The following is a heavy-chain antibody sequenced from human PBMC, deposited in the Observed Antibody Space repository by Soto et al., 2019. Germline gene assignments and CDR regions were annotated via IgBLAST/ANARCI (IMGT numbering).Heavy chain of an antibody. CDR3: ARDGDLTVSTAGVDL. CDR2: IWYDGSNK. J-gene: IGHJ6*02. D-gene: IGHD3-9*01. CDR1: GFTFSSYG. Sequence: QVQLVESGGGVVQPGRSLRLSCAASGFTFSSYGMHWVRQAPGKGLEWVAVIWYDGSNKYYADSVKGRFTISRDNSKNTLYLHMNSLRDEEPAVYYCARDGDLTVSTAGVDLWGQGTTVTVSS. V-gene: IGHV3-33*01.